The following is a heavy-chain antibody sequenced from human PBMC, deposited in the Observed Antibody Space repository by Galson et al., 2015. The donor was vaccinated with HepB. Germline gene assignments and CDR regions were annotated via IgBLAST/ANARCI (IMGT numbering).Heavy chain of an antibody. CDR2: ISGSGGST. D-gene: IGHD3-10*01. Sequence: SLRLSCAASGFTFSSYAMSWVRQAPGKGLEWVSAISGSGGSTYYADSVKGRFTISRDNSKNTLYLQMNSLRAEDTAVYYCAKDLENYYGSGSYLDYWGQGTLVTVSS. CDR1: GFTFSSYA. CDR3: AKDLENYYGSGSYLDY. J-gene: IGHJ4*02. V-gene: IGHV3-23*01.